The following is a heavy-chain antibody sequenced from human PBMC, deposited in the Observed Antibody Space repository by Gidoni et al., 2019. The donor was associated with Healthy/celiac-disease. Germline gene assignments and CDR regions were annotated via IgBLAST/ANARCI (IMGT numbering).Heavy chain of an antibody. J-gene: IGHJ4*02. CDR3: AKARGDPDDY. CDR1: GFTFSSYG. CDR2: ISYDGSNK. D-gene: IGHD4-17*01. V-gene: IGHV3-30*18. Sequence: QVQLVESGGGVVQPGRSLRLSCASSGFTFSSYGRNWCRQAPGKGLGWVAVISYDGSNKYYADSVKGRFTISRDNSKNTLYLQMNSLRAEDTAVYYCAKARGDPDDYWGQGTLVTVSS.